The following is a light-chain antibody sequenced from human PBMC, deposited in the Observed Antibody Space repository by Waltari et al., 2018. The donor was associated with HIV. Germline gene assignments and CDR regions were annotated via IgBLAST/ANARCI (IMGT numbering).Light chain of an antibody. Sequence: QSVLTQPASASGSPGQSITISCTGPNSDVCYYGEGSCYQQNPCNAPKPLIDEVTHRPSGISSRFSCSNSGNTASMTISGLQAEDEADYYCSSYTATTAILFGGGTKVTVL. J-gene: IGLJ3*02. V-gene: IGLV2-14*03. CDR2: EVT. CDR3: SSYTATTAIL. CDR1: NSDVCYYGE.